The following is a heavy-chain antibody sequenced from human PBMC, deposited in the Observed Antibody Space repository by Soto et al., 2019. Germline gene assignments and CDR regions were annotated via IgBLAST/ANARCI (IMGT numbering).Heavy chain of an antibody. CDR2: IIPIFGTA. CDR3: ARCIAAASGFDP. V-gene: IGHV1-69*13. J-gene: IGHJ5*02. Sequence: SVKVSCKASGGTFSSYAISWVRQAPGQGLEWMGGIIPIFGTANYAQKFQGRVTITADESTSTAYMELSSLRSEDTAVYYCARCIAAASGFDPWGQGTLVTVSS. CDR1: GGTFSSYA. D-gene: IGHD6-13*01.